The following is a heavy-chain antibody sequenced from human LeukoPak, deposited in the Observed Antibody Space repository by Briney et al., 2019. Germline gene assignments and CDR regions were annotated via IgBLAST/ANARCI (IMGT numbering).Heavy chain of an antibody. Sequence: PGGSLRLSCAASGFTVSSNYMSWVRQAPGKGLEWVPVIYSGGSTYYADSVKGRFTISRDNSKNTLYLQMNSLRAEDTAVYYCASGIGGSRDDYGDYGGYFDDWGQGTLVTVSS. CDR2: IYSGGST. V-gene: IGHV3-53*01. CDR3: ASGIGGSRDDYGDYGGYFDD. CDR1: GFTVSSNY. D-gene: IGHD4-17*01. J-gene: IGHJ4*02.